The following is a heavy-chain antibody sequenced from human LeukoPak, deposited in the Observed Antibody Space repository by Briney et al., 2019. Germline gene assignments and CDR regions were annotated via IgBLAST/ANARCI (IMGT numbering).Heavy chain of an antibody. Sequence: GGSLSLSCAVSGFTLSSFWMSWARQAPGKALEWGSNRKQEGSERYYVDSVKGRFTISRDNAKNSLYLQMKSLRAEDTAVYYCARDGYYYDFWSGYSYYYYMDVWGKGTTVTISS. D-gene: IGHD3-3*01. CDR1: GFTLSSFW. V-gene: IGHV3-7*01. CDR3: ARDGYYYDFWSGYSYYYYMDV. J-gene: IGHJ6*03. CDR2: RKQEGSER.